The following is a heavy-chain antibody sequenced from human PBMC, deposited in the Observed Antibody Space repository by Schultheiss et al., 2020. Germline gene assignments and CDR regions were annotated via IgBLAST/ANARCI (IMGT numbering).Heavy chain of an antibody. CDR3: AQSPNWYKPDY. CDR1: GFTFQQSA. D-gene: IGHD1-1*01. J-gene: IGHJ4*02. CDR2: INDRGDTT. V-gene: IGHV3-23*01. Sequence: WGSMRLSCAASGFTFQQSAMSWVRQAPGKGLDWVSAINDRGDTTYYADSVRGRFTISRDNSKNTLFLQLDSLRADDTAVYYCAQSPNWYKPDYWGKGTVVTVSS.